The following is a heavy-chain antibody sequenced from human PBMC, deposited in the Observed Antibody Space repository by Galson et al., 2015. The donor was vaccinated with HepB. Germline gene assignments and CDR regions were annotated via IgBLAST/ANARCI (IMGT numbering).Heavy chain of an antibody. CDR2: ISGSGDSI. D-gene: IGHD3-9*01. CDR3: AKDLEYYDILTGSKGIDY. V-gene: IGHV3-23*01. J-gene: IGHJ4*02. Sequence: SLRLSCAASGFTFSNYAMNWVRQAPGKGLEWVSAISGSGDSIYYADSVKGRFTISRDNSKNTLSLQMNSLRDEDTAVYYCAKDLEYYDILTGSKGIDYWGQGILVTVSS. CDR1: GFTFSNYA.